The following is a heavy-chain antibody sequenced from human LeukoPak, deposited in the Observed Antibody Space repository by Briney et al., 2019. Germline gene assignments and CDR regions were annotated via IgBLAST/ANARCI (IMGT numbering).Heavy chain of an antibody. CDR2: IYYSGST. Sequence: SPTLSPAWTDAGGSISGSRYYWGWIRQPPRKGLGWIGSIYYSGSTYYNPSLKSRVTISVDTSKNQFSLKLSSVTAADTAVYYCAHAGGYQPTWRFDYWGQGTLVTVSS. V-gene: IGHV4-39*01. D-gene: IGHD2-2*01. J-gene: IGHJ4*02. CDR3: AHAGGYQPTWRFDY. CDR1: GGSISGSRYY.